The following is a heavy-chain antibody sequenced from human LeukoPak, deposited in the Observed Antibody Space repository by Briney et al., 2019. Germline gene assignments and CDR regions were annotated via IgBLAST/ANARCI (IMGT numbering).Heavy chain of an antibody. V-gene: IGHV3-9*01. CDR1: GFTFDDYA. D-gene: IGHD5-18*01. CDR3: AKGRSYGFSAFDY. CDR2: ISWNSGSI. J-gene: IGHJ4*02. Sequence: PGRSLRLSCAASGFTFDDYAMHWVRQAPGKGLEWVSGISWNSGSIGYADSVKGRFTISRDNAKNSLYLQMNSLRAEDTALYYCAKGRSYGFSAFDYWGRGTLVTVSS.